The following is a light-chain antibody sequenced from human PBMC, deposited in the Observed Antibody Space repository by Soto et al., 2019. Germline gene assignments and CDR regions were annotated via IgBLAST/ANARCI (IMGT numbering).Light chain of an antibody. CDR2: EAN. CDR1: TTDIVNYNL. Sequence: QSALTQPASVSGSPGQSITISCTGSTTDIVNYNLVSWYQQHPGNAPKLIIYEANKRPLGISDRFSGTKSGDTASLTISGLQAEDEADYYCYSYVNSNTFVFGGGTKLTVL. V-gene: IGLV2-23*02. J-gene: IGLJ2*01. CDR3: YSYVNSNTFV.